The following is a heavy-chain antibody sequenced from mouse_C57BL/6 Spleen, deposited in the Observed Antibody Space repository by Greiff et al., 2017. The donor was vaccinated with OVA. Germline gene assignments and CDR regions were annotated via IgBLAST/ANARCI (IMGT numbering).Heavy chain of an antibody. Sequence: EVKLQESGGGLVQPGGSLSLSCAASGFTFTDYYMSWVRQPPGKALEWLGFIRNKANGYKTEYSASVKGRFTISRDNSQSILYLQMNALRAEDSATYYCARSSSGKDYYAMDYWGQGTSVTVSS. CDR1: GFTFTDYY. V-gene: IGHV7-3*01. D-gene: IGHD3-2*02. CDR2: IRNKANGYKT. CDR3: ARSSSGKDYYAMDY. J-gene: IGHJ4*01.